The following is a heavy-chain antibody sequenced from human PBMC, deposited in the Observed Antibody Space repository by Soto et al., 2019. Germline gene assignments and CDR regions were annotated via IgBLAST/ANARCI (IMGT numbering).Heavy chain of an antibody. D-gene: IGHD2-2*03. CDR3: AKDAPGSRWISDY. J-gene: IGHJ4*02. Sequence: GGSLRLSCAGSGFTFRIYAMSWVRQAPGKGLEWVSTISGNGGTSYADFVRGRFTISRDNSKNTLYLQMNSLRAEDTAVYYCAKDAPGSRWISDYWGKGTRVTVSS. CDR1: GFTFRIYA. V-gene: IGHV3-23*01. CDR2: ISGNGGT.